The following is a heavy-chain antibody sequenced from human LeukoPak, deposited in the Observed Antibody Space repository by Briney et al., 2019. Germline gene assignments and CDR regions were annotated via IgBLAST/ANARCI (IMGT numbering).Heavy chain of an antibody. D-gene: IGHD3-3*01. CDR3: ARAWPRVVFGVVTLNWFDP. CDR2: IIPIFGTA. J-gene: IGHJ5*02. CDR1: GGTFSSYA. Sequence: SVKVSCKASGGTFSSYAISWVRQAPGQGLEWMGRIIPIFGTANYAQKFQGRVTITADESTSTAYMELSSLRSEDTAVYYCARAWPRVVFGVVTLNWFDPWGQGTLVTVSS. V-gene: IGHV1-69*13.